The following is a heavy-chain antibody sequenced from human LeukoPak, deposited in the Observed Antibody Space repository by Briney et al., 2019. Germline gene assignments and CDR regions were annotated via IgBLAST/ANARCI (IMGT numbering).Heavy chain of an antibody. D-gene: IGHD6-19*01. CDR1: GFTFSSYS. Sequence: GGSLRLSCAASGFTFSSYSMNWVRQAPGKGLEWVSSISSSSSYIYYADSVKRRFTISRDNAKNSLYLQMNSLRAEDTAVYYCARDRSDRLAVAGTSAFDYWGQGTLVTVSS. V-gene: IGHV3-21*01. CDR2: ISSSSSYI. J-gene: IGHJ4*02. CDR3: ARDRSDRLAVAGTSAFDY.